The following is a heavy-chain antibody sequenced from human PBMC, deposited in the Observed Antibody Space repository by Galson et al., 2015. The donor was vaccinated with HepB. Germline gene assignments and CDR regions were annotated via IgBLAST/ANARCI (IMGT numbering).Heavy chain of an antibody. V-gene: IGHV3-30*18. CDR3: AKEVNYGGHLPTDY. D-gene: IGHD4-23*01. CDR2: ISYDGSNK. Sequence: SLRLSCAASGFTVSNNYMTWVRQAPGKGLEWVAVISYDGSNKYYADSVKGRFTISRDNSKNTLYLHMNSLRAEDTAVFYCAKEVNYGGHLPTDYWGQGTLVTVSS. CDR1: GFTVSNNY. J-gene: IGHJ4*02.